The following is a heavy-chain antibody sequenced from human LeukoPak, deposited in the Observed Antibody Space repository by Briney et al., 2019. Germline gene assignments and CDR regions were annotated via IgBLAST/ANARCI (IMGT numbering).Heavy chain of an antibody. Sequence: CKASXXTXXXYYMHWVRQAPGQGLEWMGWINPNSGGTNYAQKFQGRVTITRETSIRTDYMEMSRLRSDDTAVYYCARDLGYGGNSGVFQHWGQGTLVTVSS. CDR2: INPNSGGT. J-gene: IGHJ1*01. CDR1: XXTXXXYY. CDR3: ARDLGYGGNSGVFQH. D-gene: IGHD4-23*01. V-gene: IGHV1-2*02.